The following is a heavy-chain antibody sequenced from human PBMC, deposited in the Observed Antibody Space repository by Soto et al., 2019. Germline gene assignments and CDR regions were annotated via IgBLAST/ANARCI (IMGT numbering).Heavy chain of an antibody. J-gene: IGHJ3*02. Sequence: VQLLESGGGLVQPGGSLRLSCAASGFTFSSYAMSWVRQAPGKGLEWVSAISGSGGSTYYADSVKGRFTISRDNSKTTLYLQMNSLRAEDTDVYYCSKDPVPPLCGDIWGQGTMVTVSS. V-gene: IGHV3-23*01. CDR2: ISGSGGST. CDR3: SKDPVPPLCGDI. D-gene: IGHD2-21*01. CDR1: GFTFSSYA.